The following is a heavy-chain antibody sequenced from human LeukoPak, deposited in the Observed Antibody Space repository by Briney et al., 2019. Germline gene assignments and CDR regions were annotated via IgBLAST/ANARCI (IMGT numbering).Heavy chain of an antibody. D-gene: IGHD3-3*01. J-gene: IGHJ5*02. CDR1: GGSISSSSYY. V-gene: IGHV4-39*07. CDR2: IYYSGST. Sequence: SETLSLTCTVSGGSISSSSYYWGWIRQPPGKGLEWIGSIYYSGSTYYNPSLKSRVTISVDTSKNQFSLKLSSVTAADTAVYYCARTSILRFLDLWGQGTLVTVSS. CDR3: ARTSILRFLDL.